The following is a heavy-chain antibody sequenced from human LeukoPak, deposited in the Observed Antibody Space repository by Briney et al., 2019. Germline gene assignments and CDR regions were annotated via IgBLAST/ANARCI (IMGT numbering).Heavy chain of an antibody. CDR2: INHSGST. J-gene: IGHJ3*02. CDR3: ARGLSIGYSSSWYAPAPFDAFDT. V-gene: IGHV4-34*01. D-gene: IGHD6-13*01. CDR1: GGSFSGYY. Sequence: ETLSLTCAVYGGSFSGYYWSWIRQPPGKGLEWIGEINHSGSTNYNPSLKSRVTISVDTSKNQFSLKLSSVTAADTAVYYCARGLSIGYSSSWYAPAPFDAFDTWGQGTMVTVSS.